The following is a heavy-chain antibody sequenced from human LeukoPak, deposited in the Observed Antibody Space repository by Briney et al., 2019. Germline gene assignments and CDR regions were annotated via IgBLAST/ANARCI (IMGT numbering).Heavy chain of an antibody. J-gene: IGHJ2*01. CDR2: ISSRSNYI. D-gene: IGHD2-2*01. V-gene: IGHV3-21*01. CDR1: GFTFSSYT. Sequence: GGSLRLSCAASGFTFSSYTMNWVRQAPGKGLEWVSSISSRSNYIYYADSVKGRFTISRDNAKNSLYLQMNSLRAEDPAVYYCARDAYCSSTSCKEYFDLWGRGTLVTVSS. CDR3: ARDAYCSSTSCKEYFDL.